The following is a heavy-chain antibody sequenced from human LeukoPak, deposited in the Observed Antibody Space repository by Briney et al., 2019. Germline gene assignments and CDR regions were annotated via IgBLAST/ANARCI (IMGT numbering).Heavy chain of an antibody. Sequence: SVKVSCKASGGTFSSYAISWVRQAPGQGLEWMGGIIPIFGTANYAQKFQGRVTITTDESTSTAYMELSSLRSEDTAVYYCARDVPVGSSMATIDYWGQGTLVTVSS. V-gene: IGHV1-69*05. D-gene: IGHD5-12*01. CDR3: ARDVPVGSSMATIDY. CDR2: IIPIFGTA. CDR1: GGTFSSYA. J-gene: IGHJ4*02.